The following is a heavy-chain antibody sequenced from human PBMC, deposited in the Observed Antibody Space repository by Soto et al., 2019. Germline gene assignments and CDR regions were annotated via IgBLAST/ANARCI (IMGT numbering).Heavy chain of an antibody. CDR1: GFTFSSYD. Sequence: ESGGGLVQPGGSLRLSCAASGFTFSSYDMHWVRQATGKGLEWVSAIGTAGDTYYPGSVKGRFTISRENAKNSLYLQMNSLRAGDTAVYYCARGPSSGWYYFDYWGQGTLVTVSS. D-gene: IGHD6-19*01. V-gene: IGHV3-13*01. J-gene: IGHJ4*02. CDR3: ARGPSSGWYYFDY. CDR2: IGTAGDT.